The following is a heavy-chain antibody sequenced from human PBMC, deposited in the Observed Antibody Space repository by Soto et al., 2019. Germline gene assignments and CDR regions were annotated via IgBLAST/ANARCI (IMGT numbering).Heavy chain of an antibody. CDR3: ATASEGGIVVVPAALNYYYYYAMDV. Sequence: PGGSLRLSCAASGFTFSSYAMHWVRQAPGKGLEWVAVISYDGSNKYYADSVKGRFTISRDNSKNTLYLQMNSLRAEDTAVYYCATASEGGIVVVPAALNYYYYYAMDVWGQGTTVTVSS. CDR2: ISYDGSNK. V-gene: IGHV3-30-3*01. CDR1: GFTFSSYA. D-gene: IGHD2-2*01. J-gene: IGHJ6*02.